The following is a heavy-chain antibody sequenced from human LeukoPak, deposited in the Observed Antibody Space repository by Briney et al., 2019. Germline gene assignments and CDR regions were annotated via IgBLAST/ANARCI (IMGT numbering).Heavy chain of an antibody. J-gene: IGHJ4*02. Sequence: WIRQPPGKGLEWIGSIYYSGSTYYNPSLKSRVTISVDTSKNQFSLKLSSVTAADTAVYYCARHSYDSSRTPFDYWGQGTLVTVSS. D-gene: IGHD3-22*01. CDR3: ARHSYDSSRTPFDY. CDR2: IYYSGST. V-gene: IGHV4-39*01.